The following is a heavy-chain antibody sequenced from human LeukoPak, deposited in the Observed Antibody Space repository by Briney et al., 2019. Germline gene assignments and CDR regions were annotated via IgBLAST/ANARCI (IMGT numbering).Heavy chain of an antibody. D-gene: IGHD2-21*02. CDR2: IYTSGST. V-gene: IGHV4-61*02. J-gene: IGHJ5*02. Sequence: PSETLSLTCTVSGGSISSGSYYWSWLRQPAGKGLEWIGRIYTSGSTNYNPSLKSRVTISVDTSKNQFSLKLSSVTAADTAVYYCARSDIVVVTGFDPWGQGTLVTVSS. CDR1: GGSISSGSYY. CDR3: ARSDIVVVTGFDP.